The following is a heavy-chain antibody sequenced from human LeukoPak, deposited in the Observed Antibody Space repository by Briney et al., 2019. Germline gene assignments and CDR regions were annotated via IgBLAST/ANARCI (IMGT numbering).Heavy chain of an antibody. CDR3: ARVLGADYSIPTLGY. CDR2: INPSGGST. Sequence: ASVKVSCKASGYTFTSYYVHWVRQAPGQGLEWMGIINPSGGSTSYTQKFQGRVTMTRDMSTSTVYMELSSLRSEDTAVYYCARVLGADYSIPTLGYWGQGTLVTVSS. J-gene: IGHJ4*02. D-gene: IGHD4-11*01. V-gene: IGHV1-46*01. CDR1: GYTFTSYY.